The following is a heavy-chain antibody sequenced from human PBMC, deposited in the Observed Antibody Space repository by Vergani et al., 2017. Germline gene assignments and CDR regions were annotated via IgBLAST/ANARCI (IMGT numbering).Heavy chain of an antibody. J-gene: IGHJ5*02. D-gene: IGHD2-2*02. CDR1: GGSFSGYY. V-gene: IGHV4-34*01. Sequence: QVQLQQWGAGLLKPSETLSLTCAVYGGSFSGYYWSWIRQLPGKGLEWIGEINHSGSTNYNPSLKSRVTISVDTSKNQFSLKLSSVTAADTAVYYCARGAILGWFDPWGQGTLVTVSS. CDR3: ARGAILGWFDP. CDR2: INHSGST.